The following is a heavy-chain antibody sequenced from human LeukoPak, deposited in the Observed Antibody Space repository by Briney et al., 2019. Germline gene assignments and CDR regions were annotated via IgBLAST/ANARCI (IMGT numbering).Heavy chain of an antibody. CDR3: AREGDCTNGVCYSDY. CDR1: GFTFSSYW. D-gene: IGHD2-8*01. J-gene: IGHJ4*02. V-gene: IGHV3-7*01. CDR2: IKQDGSEK. Sequence: GSLRLSCAASGFTFSSYWMSWVRQAPGKGLEWVANIKQDGSEKYYVDSVKGRFTISRDNAKNSLYLQMNSLRAEDTAVYYCAREGDCTNGVCYSDYWGQGTLVTVSS.